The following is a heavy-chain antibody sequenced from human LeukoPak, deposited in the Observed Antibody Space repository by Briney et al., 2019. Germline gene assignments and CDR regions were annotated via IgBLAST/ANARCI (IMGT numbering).Heavy chain of an antibody. Sequence: GGSLRLSCAASGFTFSSYGMRWVRQAPGKGLEWVAVIWYDGSNKYYADSVKGRFTISRDNSKNTLYLQMNSLRAEDTAVYYCARGGGYYDSSGYYWASGTLDYWGQGTLVTVSS. V-gene: IGHV3-33*01. CDR1: GFTFSSYG. CDR2: IWYDGSNK. J-gene: IGHJ4*02. D-gene: IGHD3-22*01. CDR3: ARGGGYYDSSGYYWASGTLDY.